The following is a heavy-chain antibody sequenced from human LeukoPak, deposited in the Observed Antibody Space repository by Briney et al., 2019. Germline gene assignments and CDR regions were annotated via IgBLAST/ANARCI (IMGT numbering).Heavy chain of an antibody. V-gene: IGHV4-34*01. CDR3: ARVGATKGWFDP. J-gene: IGHJ5*02. CDR2: INHSGST. CDR1: GGSFSGYY. D-gene: IGHD1-26*01. Sequence: NPSETLSLTCAVYGGSFSGYYWSWIRQPPGKGLEWIGEINHSGSTNYNPSLKSRVTISVDTSKNQFSLKLSSVTAADTAVYYCARVGATKGWFDPWGQGTLVTVSS.